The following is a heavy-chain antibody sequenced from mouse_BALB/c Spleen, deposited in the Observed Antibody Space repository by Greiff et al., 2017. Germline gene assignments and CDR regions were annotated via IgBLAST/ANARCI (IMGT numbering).Heavy chain of an antibody. Sequence: VTLKESGAELVRPGALVKLSCKASGFNIKDYYMHWVKQRPEQGLEWIGWIDPENGNTIYDPKFQGKASITADTSSNTAYLQLSSLTSEDTAVYYCARGFAYWGQGTLVTVSA. CDR3: ARGFAY. CDR2: IDPENGNT. J-gene: IGHJ3*01. CDR1: GFNIKDYY. V-gene: IGHV14-1*02.